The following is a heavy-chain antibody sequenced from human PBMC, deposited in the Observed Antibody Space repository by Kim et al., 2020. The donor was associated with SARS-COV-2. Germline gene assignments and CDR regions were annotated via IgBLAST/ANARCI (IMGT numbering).Heavy chain of an antibody. CDR3: AKDMGGYYDSSGYDY. V-gene: IGHV3-9*01. J-gene: IGHJ4*02. D-gene: IGHD3-22*01. CDR1: GFTFDDYA. CDR2: ISWNSGSI. Sequence: GGSLRLSCAASGFTFDDYAMHWVRQAPGKGLEWVSGISWNSGSIGYADSVKGRFTISRDNAKNSLYLQMNSLRAEDTALYYCAKDMGGYYDSSGYDYWGQGTLVTVSS.